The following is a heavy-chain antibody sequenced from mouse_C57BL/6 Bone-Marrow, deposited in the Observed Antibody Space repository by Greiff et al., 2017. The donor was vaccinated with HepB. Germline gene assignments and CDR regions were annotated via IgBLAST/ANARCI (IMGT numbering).Heavy chain of an antibody. CDR3: ARPGKSTLFAY. CDR1: GFTFSDYY. D-gene: IGHD5-1*01. J-gene: IGHJ3*01. Sequence: EVQRVEPGGGLVQPGGSLKLSCAASGFTFSDYYMYWVRQTPEKRLEWVAYISNGGGSTYYPDTVKGRFTITRDNATNTLYLQLSRLKSEDTAMYYCARPGKSTLFAYWGQGTLVTVSA. CDR2: ISNGGGST. V-gene: IGHV5-12*01.